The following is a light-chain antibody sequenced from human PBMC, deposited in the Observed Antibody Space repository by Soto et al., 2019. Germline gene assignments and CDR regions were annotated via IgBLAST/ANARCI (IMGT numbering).Light chain of an antibody. CDR3: FSYAGSSSWV. Sequence: QSVLTQPASVSGSPGQSITISCTGTRSDIGSYNSIAWYQQHPGKAPRVMIFEVTKRPSGISSRFSGSKSGSTASLTISGLQAEDEADYFCFSYAGSSSWVFGGGTKVIVL. V-gene: IGLV2-23*02. J-gene: IGLJ3*02. CDR2: EVT. CDR1: RSDIGSYNS.